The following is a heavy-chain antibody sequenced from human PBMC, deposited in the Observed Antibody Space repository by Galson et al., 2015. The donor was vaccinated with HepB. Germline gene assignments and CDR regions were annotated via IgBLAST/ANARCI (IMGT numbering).Heavy chain of an antibody. CDR1: GFTFSSYS. V-gene: IGHV3-48*02. Sequence: SLRLSCAASGFTFSSYSMNWVRQAPGKGLEWVSYISSSSSTIYYADSVKGRFTISRDNAKNSLYLQMNSLRDEDTAVYYCARDHPNIAVAVPYYYYGMDVWGQGTTVTVSS. J-gene: IGHJ6*02. D-gene: IGHD6-19*01. CDR2: ISSSSSTI. CDR3: ARDHPNIAVAVPYYYYGMDV.